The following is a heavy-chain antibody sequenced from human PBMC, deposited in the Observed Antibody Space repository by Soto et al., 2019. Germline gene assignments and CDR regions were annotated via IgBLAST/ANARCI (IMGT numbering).Heavy chain of an antibody. J-gene: IGHJ4*02. D-gene: IGHD3-10*01. CDR2: ISGSGGST. Sequence: EVQLLESGGGLVQPGGSLRLSCAASGFTFSSYAMSWVRQAPGKGLEWVSAISGSGGSTYYADSVKGRFTISRDNSKNTLYLQMNSLRAEDTAVYYCASGGVIWFGELLYPSDYYWGQGTLVTVSS. CDR3: ASGGVIWFGELLYPSDYY. CDR1: GFTFSSYA. V-gene: IGHV3-23*01.